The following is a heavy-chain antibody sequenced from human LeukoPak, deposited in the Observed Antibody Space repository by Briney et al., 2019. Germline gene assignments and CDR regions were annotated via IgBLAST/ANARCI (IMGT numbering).Heavy chain of an antibody. D-gene: IGHD4-23*01. CDR3: ARGGGTPTTVVTPFDY. CDR1: GGSFSGYY. J-gene: IGHJ4*02. Sequence: SETLSLTCAVYGGSFSGYYWSWIRQPPGKGLEWIGEINHSGSTNYSPSLRSRVTISVDKSKNQFSLKLNSVTAADTAVYYCARGGGTPTTVVTPFDYWGQGTLVTVSS. V-gene: IGHV4-34*01. CDR2: INHSGST.